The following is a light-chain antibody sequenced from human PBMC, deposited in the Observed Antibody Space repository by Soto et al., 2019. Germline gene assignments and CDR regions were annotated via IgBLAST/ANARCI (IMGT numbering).Light chain of an antibody. J-gene: IGKJ5*01. Sequence: EIVLTQSPATLSLSPGERATLSCRASQSVATSYLAWYQQKPGQAPRLLIYGASARALGIPARFSGSGSGTEFSFTVTSLQSEDFAVYYCQQYDQWPITFGQGTRLEIK. CDR3: QQYDQWPIT. V-gene: IGKV3-15*01. CDR1: QSVATSY. CDR2: GAS.